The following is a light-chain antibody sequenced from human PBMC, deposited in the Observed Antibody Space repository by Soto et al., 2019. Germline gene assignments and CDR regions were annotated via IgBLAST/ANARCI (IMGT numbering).Light chain of an antibody. CDR1: QSLLHTNGYTF. CDR3: MQGTHWPIT. V-gene: IGKV2-30*02. CDR2: KVS. Sequence: DFVMTQSPLSLPVTPGEPASISCTSSQSLLHTNGYTFLDWFQQRPGRSPRRLIYKVSNRDSGVPARFSGSGSGTDFALKISRVEAEDVGVYYCMQGTHWPITFGQGTRLEIK. J-gene: IGKJ5*01.